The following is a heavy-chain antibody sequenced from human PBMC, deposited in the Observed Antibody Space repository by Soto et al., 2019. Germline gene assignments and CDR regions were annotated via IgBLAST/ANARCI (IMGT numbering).Heavy chain of an antibody. D-gene: IGHD2-2*01. CDR2: ISAYNGNT. CDR3: ARDMRYCSSTSCYAGDY. V-gene: IGHV1-18*01. Sequence: VQLVQSGAEVKKPGASVQVSCKASGYTFTSYGISWVRQAPGQGLEWMGWISAYNGNTNYAQKLQGRVTMTTDTSTSTADMELSSLRSDDTAVYYCARDMRYCSSTSCYAGDYWGQGTLVTVSS. CDR1: GYTFTSYG. J-gene: IGHJ4*02.